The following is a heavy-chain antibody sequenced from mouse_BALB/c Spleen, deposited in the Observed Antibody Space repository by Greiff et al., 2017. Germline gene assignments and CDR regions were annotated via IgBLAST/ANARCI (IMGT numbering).Heavy chain of an antibody. CDR2: ISSGGGST. J-gene: IGHJ4*01. Sequence: EVMLVESGGGLVKPGGSLKLSCAASGFAFSSYDMSWVRQTPEKRLEWVAYISSGGGSTYYPDTVKGRFTISRDNAKNTLYLQMSSLKSEDTAMYYCARLLYYAMDYWGQGTSVTVSS. CDR3: ARLLYYAMDY. CDR1: GFAFSSYD. V-gene: IGHV5-12-1*01.